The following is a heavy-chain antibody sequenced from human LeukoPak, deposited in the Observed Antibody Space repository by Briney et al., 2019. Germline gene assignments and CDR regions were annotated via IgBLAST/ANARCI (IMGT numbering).Heavy chain of an antibody. CDR3: AKDRGDGYIHFDY. V-gene: IGHV3-23*01. J-gene: IGHJ4*02. D-gene: IGHD5-24*01. CDR2: ISGSGGST. Sequence: GGSLRLSCAASGFTFSSYAMSWVRQAPGKGLEWVSAISGSGGSTYYADSVKGRFTISRDNSKNTLYLQMNSLRAEGTAVYYCAKDRGDGYIHFDYWGQGTLVTVSP. CDR1: GFTFSSYA.